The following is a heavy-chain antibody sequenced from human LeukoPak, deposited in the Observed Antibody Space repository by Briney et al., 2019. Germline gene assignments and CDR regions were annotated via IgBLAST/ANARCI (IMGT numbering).Heavy chain of an antibody. J-gene: IGHJ4*02. CDR3: ARDWSSGWYTCCDY. CDR2: ISSSGSTI. Sequence: PGGSLRLSCAASGFTFSSYEMNWVRQAPGKGLEWVSYISSSGSTIYYADSVKGRFTVSRDDAKNSLYLQMNSLRAEDTAVYYCARDWSSGWYTCCDYWGQGTLVTVSS. V-gene: IGHV3-48*03. D-gene: IGHD6-19*01. CDR1: GFTFSSYE.